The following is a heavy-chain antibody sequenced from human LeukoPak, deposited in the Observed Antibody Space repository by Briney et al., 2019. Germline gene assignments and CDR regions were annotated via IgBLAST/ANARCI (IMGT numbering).Heavy chain of an antibody. CDR1: GFTFSSYW. CDR3: AGGGGLDV. Sequence: GGSLRLSCAASGFTFSSYWMNWARQAPGKGLEWVASINHNGNVNYYVDSVKGRFTISRDNAKNSLYLQMSNLRAEDTAVDFLAGGGGLDVWAKGATVTVSS. V-gene: IGHV3-7*03. CDR2: INHNGNVN. J-gene: IGHJ6*04. D-gene: IGHD3-16*01.